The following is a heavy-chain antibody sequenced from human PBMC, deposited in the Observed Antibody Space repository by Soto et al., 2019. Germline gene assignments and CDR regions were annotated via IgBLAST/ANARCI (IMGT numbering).Heavy chain of an antibody. V-gene: IGHV1-8*01. J-gene: IGHJ6*02. CDR1: GYTFTSYD. CDR3: ASGVDTGVDV. CDR2: MSPNSGAT. Sequence: QVQLVQSGAEVTKPGASVKVSCKASGYTFTSYDINWVRQATGQGLEWMGWMSPNSGATGYAQKFQGRVTMTRDTSISTVYMELSNLRSEDTAIYYCASGVDTGVDVWGQGSTVTVSS. D-gene: IGHD1-1*01.